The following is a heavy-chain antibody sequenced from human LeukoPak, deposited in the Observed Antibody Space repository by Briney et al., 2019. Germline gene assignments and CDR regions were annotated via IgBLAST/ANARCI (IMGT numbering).Heavy chain of an antibody. CDR2: IYSGGST. J-gene: IGHJ4*02. CDR1: GFTVSSNY. Sequence: GGSLRLSCAASGFTVSSNYMSWVRQAPGKGLEWVSVIYSGGSTYYADSVKGRFTTSRDNSKNTLYLQMNSLRAEDTAVYYCARPYAGRRGDYWGQGTLVTVSS. CDR3: ARPYAGRRGDY. V-gene: IGHV3-53*01. D-gene: IGHD2-2*01.